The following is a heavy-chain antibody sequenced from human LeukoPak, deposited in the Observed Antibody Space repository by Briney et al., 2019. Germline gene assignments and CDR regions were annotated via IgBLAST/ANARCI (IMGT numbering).Heavy chain of an antibody. V-gene: IGHV3-21*01. CDR1: GFSFSSYN. Sequence: PGGSLRLSCEASGFSFSSYNMDWVRQTPGKGLEWISSITTSSTYTFYADSVKGRFTISRDNAKNSLYLQMNSLRAEDTAVYYCARDGYDGSGSYVYWGQGTLVTVSS. J-gene: IGHJ4*02. CDR2: ITTSSTYT. D-gene: IGHD3-10*01. CDR3: ARDGYDGSGSYVY.